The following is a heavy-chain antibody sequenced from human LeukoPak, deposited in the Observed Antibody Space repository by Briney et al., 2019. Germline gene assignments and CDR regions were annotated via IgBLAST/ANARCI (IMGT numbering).Heavy chain of an antibody. D-gene: IGHD3-10*01. CDR3: ARSGWFGESDDAFDI. CDR1: GGSISSCY. Sequence: PSETLSLTCTVSGGSISSCYWSWIRQPAGKGLEWIGRIYTSGSTNYNPSLKSRVTMSVDTSKNQFSLKLSSVTAADTAVYYCARSGWFGESDDAFDIWGQGTMVTVSS. V-gene: IGHV4-4*07. CDR2: IYTSGST. J-gene: IGHJ3*02.